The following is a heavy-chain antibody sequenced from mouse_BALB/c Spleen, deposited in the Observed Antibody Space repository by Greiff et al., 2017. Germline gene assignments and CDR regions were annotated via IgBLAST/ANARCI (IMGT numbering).Heavy chain of an antibody. J-gene: IGHJ2*01. Sequence: EVMLVESGGDLVKPGGSLKLSCAASGFTFSSYGMSWVRQTPDKRLEWVATISSGGSYTYYPDSVKGRFTISRDNAKNTLYLQMSSLKSEDTAMYYCARQMNSYYFDYWGQGTTLTVSS. CDR3: ARQMNSYYFDY. CDR2: ISSGGSYT. CDR1: GFTFSSYG. V-gene: IGHV5-6*01.